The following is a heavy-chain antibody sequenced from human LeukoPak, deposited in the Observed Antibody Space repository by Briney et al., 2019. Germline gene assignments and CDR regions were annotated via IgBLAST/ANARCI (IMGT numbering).Heavy chain of an antibody. CDR2: ISSSSTYI. V-gene: IGHV3-21*01. J-gene: IGHJ5*02. CDR1: GFTLSPYG. Sequence: GGSLRLSCAASGFTLSPYGMNWVRQAPGKGLEWVSAISSSSTYIYYADSVKGRFNISRDNSKSTLFLQMNSLRVEDTAVYYCARVVWFDPWGQGTLVTVSS. CDR3: ARVVWFDP.